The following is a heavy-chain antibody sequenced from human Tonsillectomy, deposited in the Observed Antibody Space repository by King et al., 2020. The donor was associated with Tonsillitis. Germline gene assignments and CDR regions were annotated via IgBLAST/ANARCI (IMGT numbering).Heavy chain of an antibody. CDR1: GFTFSSYA. Sequence: DVQLVESGGGLVQPGGSLRLSCAASGFTFSSYAMSWVRQAPGKGLEWVSAISGSGGSTYYADSVKGRFTISRDNSKNTLYLQMNSLRAEDTAVYYCAKDVQQWLEPLGGARPAYYFDYWGQGTLVTVSS. CDR2: ISGSGGST. D-gene: IGHD6-19*01. V-gene: IGHV3-23*04. J-gene: IGHJ4*02. CDR3: AKDVQQWLEPLGGARPAYYFDY.